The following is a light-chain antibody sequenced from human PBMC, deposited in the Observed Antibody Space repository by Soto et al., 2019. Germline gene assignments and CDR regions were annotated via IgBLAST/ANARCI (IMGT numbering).Light chain of an antibody. CDR1: QSVSSSY. V-gene: IGKV3-20*01. J-gene: IGKJ1*01. Sequence: EIVLTQSAGTLSLSPGERATLSGRASQSVSSSYLAWYQQKPGQAPRIXIYGASSRATGIPDRFSGSGSGTDFTLTISRLEPEDFEVYYCQQYGSSPWTFGQGTKVDIK. CDR3: QQYGSSPWT. CDR2: GAS.